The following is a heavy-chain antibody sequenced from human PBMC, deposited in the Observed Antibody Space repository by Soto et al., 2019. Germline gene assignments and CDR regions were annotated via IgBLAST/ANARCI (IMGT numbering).Heavy chain of an antibody. CDR2: MSGSGGRT. J-gene: IGHJ4*02. CDR1: GFTFSSYA. CDR3: AKGLLSGYDRGPFDY. D-gene: IGHD5-12*01. V-gene: IGHV3-23*01. Sequence: GGSLRLSCAASGFTFSSYAMSWVRQAPGKGLEWVSGMSGSGGRTYHADSVKGRFTISRDNSNNALYLQVNSLRAEDTAVYYYAKGLLSGYDRGPFDYWGQGTLVTVSS.